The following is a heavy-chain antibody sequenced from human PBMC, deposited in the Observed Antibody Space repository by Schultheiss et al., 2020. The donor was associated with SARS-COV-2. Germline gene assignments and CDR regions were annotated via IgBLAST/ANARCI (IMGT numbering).Heavy chain of an antibody. V-gene: IGHV3-23*01. J-gene: IGHJ4*02. CDR3: ATLVQWCMLY. D-gene: IGHD2-8*01. CDR2: ISGNGGST. CDR1: GFTFSSYW. Sequence: GGSLRLSCAASGFTFSSYWMHWVRQAPGKGLEWVSVISGNGGSTYYADSVKGRFTISRDNSKNTLYLQMNSLRAEDTAVYYCATLVQWCMLYWGQGTLVTVSS.